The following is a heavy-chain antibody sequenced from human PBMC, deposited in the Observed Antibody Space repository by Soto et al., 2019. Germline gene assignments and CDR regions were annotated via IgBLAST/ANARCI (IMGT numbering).Heavy chain of an antibody. D-gene: IGHD1-26*01. CDR1: GYTFTSYA. CDR2: INAGNGNT. Sequence: QVQLVQSGAEVKKPGASVKVSWKASGYTFTSYAMHWVRQAPGQRREWMGWINAGNGNTKYSQKFQGRVTITRDTSASTAYMELSSLRSEDTAVYYCARGGSLYWYFDLWGRGTLVTVSS. V-gene: IGHV1-3*01. J-gene: IGHJ2*01. CDR3: ARGGSLYWYFDL.